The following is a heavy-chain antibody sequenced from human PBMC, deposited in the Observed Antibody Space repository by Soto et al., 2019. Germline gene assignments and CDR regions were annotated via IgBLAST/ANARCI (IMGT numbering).Heavy chain of an antibody. D-gene: IGHD3-16*01. CDR1: GYSFTSYW. J-gene: IGHJ6*02. V-gene: IGHV5-10-1*01. CDR2: IDPIDSYT. CDR3: ARRAHMSRRGETFSYYYYGMDV. Sequence: EVQLVQSGAEVKKPGESLRISCKGSGYSFTSYWISWVRQMPGKGLEWMGRIDPIDSYTNYSPSFQGHVTISADKSISTAYLQWRSLKASDTAMYYCARRAHMSRRGETFSYYYYGMDVWGQGTTVTVSS.